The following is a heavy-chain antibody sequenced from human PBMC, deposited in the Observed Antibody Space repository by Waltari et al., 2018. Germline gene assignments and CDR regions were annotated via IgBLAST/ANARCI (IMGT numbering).Heavy chain of an antibody. V-gene: IGHV1-69*04. D-gene: IGHD1-26*01. J-gene: IGHJ3*02. CDR3: ARGDVVGARGPGAFDI. CDR1: GGTFSSYA. CDR2: IIPILGIA. Sequence: QVQLVQSGAEVKKPGSSVKVSCKASGGTFSSYAIRWLRQAPGQGLEWMGGIIPILGIANYAQKFQGRVTITADESTSTAYMELSSLRSEDTAVYYYARGDVVGARGPGAFDIWGQGTMVTVSS.